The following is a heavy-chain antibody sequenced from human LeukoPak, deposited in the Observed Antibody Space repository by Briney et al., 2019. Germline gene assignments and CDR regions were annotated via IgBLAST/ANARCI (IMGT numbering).Heavy chain of an antibody. CDR3: ARQSSGWSVWFDP. J-gene: IGHJ5*02. CDR1: GYSFTSFC. V-gene: IGHV5-10-1*01. CDR2: IDPSDSYT. Sequence: GESLKISCKCSGYSFTSFCISWVRQMPGKGLEWMGRIDPSDSYTDYSPSFQGHVTISADKSISTAYLQWSSLKASDTAMYYCARQSSGWSVWFDPWGQGTLVTVSS. D-gene: IGHD6-19*01.